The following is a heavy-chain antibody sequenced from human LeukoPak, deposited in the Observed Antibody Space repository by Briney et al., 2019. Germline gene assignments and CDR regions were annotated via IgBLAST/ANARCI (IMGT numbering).Heavy chain of an antibody. V-gene: IGHV4-34*01. CDR2: INHSGST. D-gene: IGHD5-18*01. CDR1: GGSFSGYY. CDR3: ARVDTAMVRAFDI. J-gene: IGHJ3*02. Sequence: SETLSLTCAVYGGSFSGYYWSWIRQPPGKGLEWIGEINHSGSTNYSPSLKSRVTISVDTSKNQFSLKLSSVTAADTAVYYCARVDTAMVRAFDIWGQGTMVTVSS.